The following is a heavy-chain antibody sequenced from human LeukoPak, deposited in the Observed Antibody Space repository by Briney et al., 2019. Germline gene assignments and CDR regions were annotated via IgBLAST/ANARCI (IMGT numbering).Heavy chain of an antibody. Sequence: GGSLRLSCAASGFTFSSYGMHWVRQAPRKGLELEAFIRYDGSNKYYADSVKGRFTISRDNTKNTLYLQMNSLRAEETAVYYCAKDLLPYSGSHGDYWGQGTLVSVSS. CDR2: IRYDGSNK. D-gene: IGHD1-26*01. CDR1: GFTFSSYG. J-gene: IGHJ4*02. V-gene: IGHV3-30*02. CDR3: AKDLLPYSGSHGDY.